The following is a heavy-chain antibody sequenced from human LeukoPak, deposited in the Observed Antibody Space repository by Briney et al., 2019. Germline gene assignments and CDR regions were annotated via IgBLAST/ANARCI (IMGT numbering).Heavy chain of an antibody. CDR3: AKAPLRYFDWSYFDY. CDR1: GFTFDDYA. CDR2: ISWNSGSI. Sequence: SLRLSCAASGFTFDDYAMHWVREAPGRGLEWVSGISWNSGSIGYADSVNGRFTISRDNAKNSLYLQSNSRRDEDTVLYCCAKAPLRYFDWSYFDYWGQGTLVTVSS. D-gene: IGHD3-9*01. V-gene: IGHV3-9*01. J-gene: IGHJ4*02.